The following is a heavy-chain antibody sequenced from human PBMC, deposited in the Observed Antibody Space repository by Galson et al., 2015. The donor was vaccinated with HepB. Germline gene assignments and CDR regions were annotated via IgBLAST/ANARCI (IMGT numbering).Heavy chain of an antibody. D-gene: IGHD2-2*01. CDR2: ISWNSGSI. CDR1: GFTFDDYA. CDR3: ARAASAMHPGQRTPFDF. J-gene: IGHJ3*01. Sequence: SLRLSCAASGFTFDDYAMHWVRQAPGKGLEWVSGISWNSGSIGYADSVKGRFTISRDNAKNSLYLQMNTLRAEDTAVYYCARAASAMHPGQRTPFDFWGRGTMFTVSS. V-gene: IGHV3-9*01.